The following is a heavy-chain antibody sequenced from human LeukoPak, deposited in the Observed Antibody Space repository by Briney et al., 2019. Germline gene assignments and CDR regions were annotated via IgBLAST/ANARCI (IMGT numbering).Heavy chain of an antibody. J-gene: IGHJ5*02. V-gene: IGHV1-18*04. CDR2: IGAYNGNT. CDR3: ARDVGGGYCSGGSCYPGANWFDP. Sequence: ASVKVSCKASGYTFTSYGISWVRQAPGQGLEWMGWIGAYNGNTKYAQKLPGRVSMTTDTSTSTAYMELRSLRSDDTAVYYCARDVGGGYCSGGSCYPGANWFDPWGQGTLVTVSS. CDR1: GYTFTSYG. D-gene: IGHD2-15*01.